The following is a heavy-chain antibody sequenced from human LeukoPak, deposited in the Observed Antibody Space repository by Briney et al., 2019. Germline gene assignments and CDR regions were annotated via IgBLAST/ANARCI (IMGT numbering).Heavy chain of an antibody. V-gene: IGHV1-2*02. CDR1: GYTFTGYF. J-gene: IGHJ4*02. Sequence: ASVKASCKASGYTFTGYFMRWVRQAPGQGLEWMGWINPKNGGTKYAQNFQGRVIMTRDTSISTVYMELSMRSDDTAVYYCVRSSGYDRFDYWGQGTLVTVSS. D-gene: IGHD5-12*01. CDR2: INPKNGGT. CDR3: VRSSGYDRFDY.